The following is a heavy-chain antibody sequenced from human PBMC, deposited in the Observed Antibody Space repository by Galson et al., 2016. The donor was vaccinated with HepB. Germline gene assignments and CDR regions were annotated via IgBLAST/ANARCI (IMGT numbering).Heavy chain of an antibody. J-gene: IGHJ3*02. CDR3: ARSGSLEI. CDR1: GFNFSNYN. Sequence: SLRLSCAASGFNFSNYNMNWVRQAPGKGLEWISYISSSSSTIYYADSVKGRFTISRDNAKNSLYLQMNSLRDEDTGVVYCARSGSLEIWGQGTMVTVSS. V-gene: IGHV3-48*02. D-gene: IGHD2-15*01. CDR2: ISSSSSTI.